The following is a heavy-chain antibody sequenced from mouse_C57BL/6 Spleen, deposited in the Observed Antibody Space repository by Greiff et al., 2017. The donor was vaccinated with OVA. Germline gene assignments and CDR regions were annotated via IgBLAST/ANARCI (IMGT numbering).Heavy chain of an antibody. Sequence: QVTLKVSGPGILQPSQTLSLACTFSGFSLSTSGMGLSWLRQPSGKALEWLASTWNNDNYYNPSLKSRLTITKETSNYQVFLNLTSVDTADSATYYGAWRPVTTVAYFDVWGTGTTVTVSS. J-gene: IGHJ1*03. CDR1: FSLSTSGMGL. D-gene: IGHD1-1*01. V-gene: IGHV8-2*01. CDR3: WRPVTTVAYFDV. CDR2: WNNDNY.